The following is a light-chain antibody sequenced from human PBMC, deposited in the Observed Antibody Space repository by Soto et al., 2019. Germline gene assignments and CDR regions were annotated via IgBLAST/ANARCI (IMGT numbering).Light chain of an antibody. CDR3: QQYGSSPIT. Sequence: EIVLTQSPGTLSLSPGERATLSCRASQNVSSYLAWYQQKNGQPPRLLIYDASSRATGIPDRFSGSGSGTDFTLTISRLEPEDFEVYYCQQYGSSPITFGQGTRLEIK. V-gene: IGKV3-20*01. CDR2: DAS. CDR1: QNVSSY. J-gene: IGKJ5*01.